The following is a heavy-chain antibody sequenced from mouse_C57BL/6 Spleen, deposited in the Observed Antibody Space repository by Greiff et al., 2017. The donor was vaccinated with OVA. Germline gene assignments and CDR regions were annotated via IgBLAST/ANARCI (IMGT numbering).Heavy chain of an antibody. D-gene: IGHD2-4*01. CDR2: IYPGDGDT. CDR3: AREGATHYDSDGYYFDY. V-gene: IGHV1-82*01. J-gene: IGHJ2*01. Sequence: QVQLQQSGPELVKPGASVKISCKASGYAFGSSWMNWVKQRPGQGLEWIGRIYPGDGDTNYNGKFKGKATLTADKSSSTAYMQLSSLTSEDSAVYFCAREGATHYDSDGYYFDYWGQGTTLTVSS. CDR1: GYAFGSSW.